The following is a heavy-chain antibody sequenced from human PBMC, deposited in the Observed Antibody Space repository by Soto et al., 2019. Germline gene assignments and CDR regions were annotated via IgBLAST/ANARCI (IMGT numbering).Heavy chain of an antibody. CDR2: IYYSGGT. J-gene: IGHJ4*02. CDR1: GGSITSGGYY. Sequence: PSETLSLTCSVSGGSITSGGYYWNWIRQHPGKGLEWIGHIYYSGGTYYNPSLKSRVAISVETSKNQFSLKLNSVTVADTAVYYCVMGSTGKIHDYWGQGTLVTVSS. D-gene: IGHD1-1*01. V-gene: IGHV4-31*03. CDR3: VMGSTGKIHDY.